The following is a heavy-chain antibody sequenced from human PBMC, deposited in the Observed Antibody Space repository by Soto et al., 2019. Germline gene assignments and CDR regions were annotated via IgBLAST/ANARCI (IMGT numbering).Heavy chain of an antibody. D-gene: IGHD3-22*01. CDR1: GYTFTGYY. J-gene: IGHJ4*02. CDR2: INPNSGGT. V-gene: IGHV1-2*04. Sequence: ASVKVSCKASGYTFTGYYMHWVRQAPGHGLEWMGWINPNSGGTNYAQKFQGWVTMTRDTSISTAYMELSRLRSDDTAVYYCARDSSGYYFDYWGQGTLVTVSS. CDR3: ARDSSGYYFDY.